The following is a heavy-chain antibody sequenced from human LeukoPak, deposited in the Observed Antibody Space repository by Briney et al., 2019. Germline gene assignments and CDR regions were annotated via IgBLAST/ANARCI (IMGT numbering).Heavy chain of an antibody. V-gene: IGHV4-39*07. CDR3: ARDGGRYSSSWYGHAFDI. CDR2: IYYSGST. J-gene: IGHJ3*02. CDR1: GGSISSSSYY. D-gene: IGHD6-13*01. Sequence: PSETLSLTCTVSGGSISSSSYYWGWIRQPPGKGLEWIGSIYYSGSTYYNPSLKSRVTISVDTSKNQFSLKLSSVTAADTAVYYCARDGGRYSSSWYGHAFDIWGQGTMVTVSS.